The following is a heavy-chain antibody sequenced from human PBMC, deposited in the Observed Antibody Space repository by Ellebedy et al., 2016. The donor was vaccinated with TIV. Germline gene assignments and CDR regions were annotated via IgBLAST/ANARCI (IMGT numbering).Heavy chain of an antibody. CDR1: GFTFNIFA. CDR3: ARDVPEPGQGGWPPGHFFDL. D-gene: IGHD6-19*01. V-gene: IGHV3-30-3*01. Sequence: PGGSLRLSCTASGFTFNIFAMHWVRLTPDKGLEWLGVIMYDGTNRWYVDSLEGRFTISRDNAKNTVYLQMNSLRPEDTAMYYCARDVPEPGQGGWPPGHFFDLWGQGTLVTVSS. J-gene: IGHJ4*02. CDR2: IMYDGTNR.